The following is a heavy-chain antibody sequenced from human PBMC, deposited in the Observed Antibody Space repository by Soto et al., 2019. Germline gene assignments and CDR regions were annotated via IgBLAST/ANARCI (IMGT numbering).Heavy chain of an antibody. CDR1: GFTFSSYW. V-gene: IGHV3-7*01. CDR2: IKQDGSEK. CDR3: AREGYRVAVAGTSFDY. Sequence: EVQLVESGGGLVQPGGSLRLSCAASGFTFSSYWMSWVRQAPGKGLVWVANIKQDGSEKYYVDSVKGRFTISRDNAKISLYLQINSLRAEDTAVYYCAREGYRVAVAGTSFDYWGQGTLVTVSS. J-gene: IGHJ4*02. D-gene: IGHD6-19*01.